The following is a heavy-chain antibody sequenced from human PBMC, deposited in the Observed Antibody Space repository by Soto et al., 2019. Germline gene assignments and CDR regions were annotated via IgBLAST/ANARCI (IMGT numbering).Heavy chain of an antibody. D-gene: IGHD2-21*02. CDR2: INHSGST. V-gene: IGHV4-34*01. CDR1: GGSFSGYY. Sequence: PSETLSLTCAVYGGSFSGYYWSWIRQPPGKGLEWIGEINHSGSTNYNPSLKSRVTISVDTSKNQFSLKLSSVTAADTAVYYCARAIVVVTAKPFDPWGQET. J-gene: IGHJ5*02. CDR3: ARAIVVVTAKPFDP.